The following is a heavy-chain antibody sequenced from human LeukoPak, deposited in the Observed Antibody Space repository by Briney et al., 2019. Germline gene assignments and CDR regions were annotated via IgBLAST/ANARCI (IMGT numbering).Heavy chain of an antibody. Sequence: GGSLRLSCAASGFTFSSYSMNWVRQAPGKGLEWVSSISSSSSYIYYADSVKGRFTISRDNAKNSLYLQMNSLRAEDTAVYYCARDHSIYWTDPGAFDIWGQGTMVTVSS. CDR2: ISSSSSYI. D-gene: IGHD5/OR15-5a*01. CDR3: ARDHSIYWTDPGAFDI. CDR1: GFTFSSYS. V-gene: IGHV3-21*01. J-gene: IGHJ3*02.